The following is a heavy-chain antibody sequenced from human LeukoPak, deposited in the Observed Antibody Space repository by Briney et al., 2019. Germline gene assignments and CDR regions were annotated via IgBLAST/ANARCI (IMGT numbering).Heavy chain of an antibody. V-gene: IGHV3-30-3*01. CDR3: AREPYGSGSYIDV. J-gene: IGHJ6*04. D-gene: IGHD3-10*01. Sequence: PGGSLRLSCAASGFTFSSYWMTWFRQAPGKGLEWVAVISYDGSNKYYADSVKGRFTISRDNSKNTLYLQMNSLRAEDTAVYYCAREPYGSGSYIDVWGKGTTVTVSS. CDR1: GFTFSSYW. CDR2: ISYDGSNK.